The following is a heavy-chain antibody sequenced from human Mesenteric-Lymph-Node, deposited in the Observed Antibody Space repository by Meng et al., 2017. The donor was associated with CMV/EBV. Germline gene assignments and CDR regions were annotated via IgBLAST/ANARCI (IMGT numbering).Heavy chain of an antibody. D-gene: IGHD5-12*01. Sequence: VSGGSVSSSYYYWSWIRQPPGKALEWIGYIYYSGTTHYNPSLQSRVTISIDTSKNQFSLKLSSVTAADTAVYYCARGDSGFDFYFDYWGQGTLVTVSS. CDR2: IYYSGTT. CDR3: ARGDSGFDFYFDY. CDR1: GGSVSSSYYY. J-gene: IGHJ4*02. V-gene: IGHV4-61*01.